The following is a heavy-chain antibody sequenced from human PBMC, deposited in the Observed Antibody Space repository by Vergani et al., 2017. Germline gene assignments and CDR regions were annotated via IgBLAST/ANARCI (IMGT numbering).Heavy chain of an antibody. CDR3: VKHFRGWGIDY. D-gene: IGHD3-16*01. V-gene: IGHV3-30*02. Sequence: QVQLVESGGGVVQRGGSLRLSCATSGFTLSNYDMQWIRQGPGKGREFVAFIQFDGSNQYYADSVKGRFTLSRDFSKNTLYLQMNSLRTDDTATYYCVKHFRGWGIDYWGQGTQVIVSS. J-gene: IGHJ4*02. CDR1: GFTLSNYD. CDR2: IQFDGSNQ.